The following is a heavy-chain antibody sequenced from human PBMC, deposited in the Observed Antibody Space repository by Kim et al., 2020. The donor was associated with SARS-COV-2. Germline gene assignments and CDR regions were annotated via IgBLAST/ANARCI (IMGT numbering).Heavy chain of an antibody. J-gene: IGHJ4*02. D-gene: IGHD1-26*01. Sequence: ASLKVSCKASGYTFANYAIQWVRQAPGQRLEWMGWINAGNGYTQYSRSFQGRVTFTRDTSANIVYMELSNLRSEDTSLYFCARHMVGANPLDYWGQGTLVTVSS. CDR2: INAGNGYT. V-gene: IGHV1-3*01. CDR1: GYTFANYA. CDR3: ARHMVGANPLDY.